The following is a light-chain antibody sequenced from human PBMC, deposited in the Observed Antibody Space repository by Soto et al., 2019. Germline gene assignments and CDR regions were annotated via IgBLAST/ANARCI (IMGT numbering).Light chain of an antibody. CDR2: GVS. V-gene: IGKV1-12*01. CDR1: QGISSW. J-gene: IGKJ5*01. CDR3: QQCNSVPIT. Sequence: DIQMTQSPSSVSASGGDRVTITCRARQGISSWLAWYQQKPGKAPKLLIYGVSNLQSGVPARFSGSGSGSDFTLTISSLQPEDFATYYCQQCNSVPITFGQGTRVEIK.